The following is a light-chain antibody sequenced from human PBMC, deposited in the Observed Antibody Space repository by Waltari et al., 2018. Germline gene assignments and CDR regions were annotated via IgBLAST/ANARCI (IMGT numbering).Light chain of an antibody. CDR1: QSVLYSSNNKNY. CDR3: QQYYNTPLT. CDR2: WAS. Sequence: SPDSLAVSLGERATINCKSSQSVLYSSNNKNYLAWYQQKPGQPPKLLIYWASTRESGVPDRFSGSGSGTDFTLTISSLQAEDVAVYYCQQYYNTPLTFGGGTKVEIK. J-gene: IGKJ4*01. V-gene: IGKV4-1*01.